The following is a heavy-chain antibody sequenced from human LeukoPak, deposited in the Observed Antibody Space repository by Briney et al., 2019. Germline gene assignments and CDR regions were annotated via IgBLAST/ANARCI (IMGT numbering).Heavy chain of an antibody. J-gene: IGHJ4*02. CDR1: GFAFSSYS. CDR2: ISSSSTI. CDR3: ARIMSDTGFDY. V-gene: IGHV3-48*02. D-gene: IGHD1-1*01. Sequence: GGSLRLSCAASGFAFSSYSMNWVRQAPGKGLEWVSYISSSSTIYYADSVKGRFTISRDNAKNSLYLQMNSLRDEDTAVYYCARIMSDTGFDYWGQGTLVTVSS.